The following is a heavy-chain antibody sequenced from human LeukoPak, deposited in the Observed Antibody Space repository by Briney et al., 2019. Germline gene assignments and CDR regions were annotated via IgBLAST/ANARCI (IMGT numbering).Heavy chain of an antibody. D-gene: IGHD3-10*01. CDR2: ISGSGGST. J-gene: IGHJ4*02. V-gene: IGHV3-23*01. CDR1: GFTFSSYA. CDR3: ATGGVRITMVPCAY. Sequence: PGGSLRLSCAASGFTFSSYAMSWVRQAPGKGLEWVSAISGSGGSTYYADSVKGRFTISRDNSKNTLYLQMNSLRAEDTAVYYCATGGVRITMVPCAYWGQGTLVTVSS.